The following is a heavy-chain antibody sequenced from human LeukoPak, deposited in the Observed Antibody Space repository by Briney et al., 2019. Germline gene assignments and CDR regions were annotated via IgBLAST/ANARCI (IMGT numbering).Heavy chain of an antibody. CDR3: ARGSIWFDP. CDR2: IYHSGST. Sequence: SETLSLTCTVSGYSISSGYYWGWIRQPPGKGLEWIGSIYHSGSTYYNPSLKSRVTISVDTSKNQFSLKLSSVTAADTAVYYCARGSIWFDPWGQGTLVTVSS. CDR1: GYSISSGYY. J-gene: IGHJ5*02. D-gene: IGHD3-3*02. V-gene: IGHV4-38-2*02.